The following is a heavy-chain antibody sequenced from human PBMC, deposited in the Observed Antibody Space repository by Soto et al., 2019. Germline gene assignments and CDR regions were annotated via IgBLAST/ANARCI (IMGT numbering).Heavy chain of an antibody. CDR2: NIPIFGTA. V-gene: IGHV1-69*01. D-gene: IGHD5-12*01. CDR1: GGTFSSYA. J-gene: IGHJ4*02. Sequence: QVQLVQSGAAVKKPGSSVKVSCKASGGTFSSYAISWVRQAPGQGLEWMGGNIPIFGTANYAQKFQGRVTITADESTSTAYMELSSLRSGDTAVYYCARACRRWLQFAFYYWGQGTLVTVSS. CDR3: ARACRRWLQFAFYY.